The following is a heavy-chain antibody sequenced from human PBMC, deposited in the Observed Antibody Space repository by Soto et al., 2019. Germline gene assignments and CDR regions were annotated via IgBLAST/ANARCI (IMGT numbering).Heavy chain of an antibody. D-gene: IGHD4-17*01. CDR1: GGSISSYY. CDR3: ARDLDGDENALDY. V-gene: IGHV4-59*01. CDR2: IYYRGST. J-gene: IGHJ4*02. Sequence: QVQLQESGPGLVKPSETLSLTCTVSGGSISSYYWSWIRQPPGKGLEWIGYIYYRGSTNYNPSLKSRVTISVDTSKNHFSLKLSSVTAADTAVYYCARDLDGDENALDYCGRGTLVTVSS.